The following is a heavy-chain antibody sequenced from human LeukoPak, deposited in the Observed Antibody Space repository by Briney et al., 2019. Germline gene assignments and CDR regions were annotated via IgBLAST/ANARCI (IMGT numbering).Heavy chain of an antibody. V-gene: IGHV6-1*01. CDR1: GDSVSSNSAA. D-gene: IGHD6-6*01. J-gene: IGHJ6*02. CDR2: TYYRSKWYN. CDR3: ARFSWGSSPSYYYYCYGMDV. Sequence: SQTLSLTCAISGDSVSSNSAAWNWIRQSPSRGLEWLGRTYYRSKWYNDYAVSVKSRITINPDTSKNQFSLQLNSVTPEDTAVYYRARFSWGSSPSYYYYCYGMDVWGQGTTVTVSS.